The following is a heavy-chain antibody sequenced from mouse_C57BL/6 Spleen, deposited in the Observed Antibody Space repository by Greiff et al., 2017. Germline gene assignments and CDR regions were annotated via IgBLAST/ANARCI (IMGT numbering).Heavy chain of an antibody. J-gene: IGHJ1*03. CDR1: GYTFTSYD. CDR3: ARSNWDWYFDV. Sequence: QVQLKQSGPELVKPGASVKLSCKASGYTFTSYDINWVKQRPGQGLEWIVWIYPRDGSTKYNEKFKGKATLTVDTSSSTAYMELHSLTSEDSAVYFCARSNWDWYFDVWGTGTTVTVSS. D-gene: IGHD4-1*01. CDR2: IYPRDGST. V-gene: IGHV1-85*01.